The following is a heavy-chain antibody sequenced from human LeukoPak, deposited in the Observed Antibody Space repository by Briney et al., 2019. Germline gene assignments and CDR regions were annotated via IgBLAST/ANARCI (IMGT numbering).Heavy chain of an antibody. CDR3: TRLQRDRPDVY. V-gene: IGHV3-7*01. CDR1: GITFSNCW. J-gene: IGHJ4*02. Sequence: GGSLRLSCAASGITFSNCWMSWVRQVPGKGLEWVANINQDGGVQQYVDSVKGRFTISRDNAKNSLYLHLNSLRAEDTAVYYCTRLQRDRPDVYWGQGTLVTVSS. D-gene: IGHD1-14*01. CDR2: INQDGGVQ.